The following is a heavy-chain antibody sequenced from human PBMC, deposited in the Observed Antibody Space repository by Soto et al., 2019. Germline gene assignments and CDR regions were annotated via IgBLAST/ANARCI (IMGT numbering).Heavy chain of an antibody. CDR3: ARDRSIAAAGTVYFDY. CDR1: GFTFSSYA. V-gene: IGHV3-30-3*01. J-gene: IGHJ4*02. Sequence: GGSLRLSCAASGFTFSSYAMHWVRQAPGKGLEWVAVISYDGSNKYYADSVKGRFTISRDNSENTLYLQMNSLRAEDTAVYYCARDRSIAAAGTVYFDYWGQGTLVTVSS. CDR2: ISYDGSNK. D-gene: IGHD6-13*01.